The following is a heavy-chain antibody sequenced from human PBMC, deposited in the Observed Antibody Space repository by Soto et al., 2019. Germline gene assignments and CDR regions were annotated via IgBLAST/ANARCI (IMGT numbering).Heavy chain of an antibody. V-gene: IGHV1-8*01. Sequence: QVQLVQSGAEVKKPGASVKVSCKASGYTFTSYDINWVRQATGQGLEWMGWMNPNSGNTGYAQKFQDRVTMTRTTSISTAYMGLGSLRSEDTAVSYCASPASTVVRDYYYYYGMDVWGQGTTVTVSS. J-gene: IGHJ6*02. D-gene: IGHD4-17*01. CDR2: MNPNSGNT. CDR3: ASPASTVVRDYYYYYGMDV. CDR1: GYTFTSYD.